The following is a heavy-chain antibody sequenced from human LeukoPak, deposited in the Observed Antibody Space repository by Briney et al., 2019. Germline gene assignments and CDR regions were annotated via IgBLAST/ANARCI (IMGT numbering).Heavy chain of an antibody. V-gene: IGHV3-23*01. D-gene: IGHD3-10*01. CDR3: AKGHSGSYSPLFHY. CDR2: IGGSGDSI. Sequence: GGSLRLSCAASGFTFSNYAMTWVRQAPGKGLQWVSIIGGSGDSIYYADSVKGRFTISRDNSQNTLYLQMNSLSAEDTAVYYCAKGHSGSYSPLFHYWGQGTLVTVSS. CDR1: GFTFSNYA. J-gene: IGHJ4*02.